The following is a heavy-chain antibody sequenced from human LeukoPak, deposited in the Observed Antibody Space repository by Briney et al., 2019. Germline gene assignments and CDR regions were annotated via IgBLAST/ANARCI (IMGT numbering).Heavy chain of an antibody. Sequence: SVRVSCTTSGGTFSSNAISWVRQAPGQGREWMGGIIPIFGTANYAQKFQGIVTITADNSTSTAYMELSSLGSDDTAVYCCARDLPYSSGSLGYWGQGTLVTVSS. CDR1: GGTFSSNA. CDR3: ARDLPYSSGSLGY. D-gene: IGHD6-19*01. V-gene: IGHV1-69*06. CDR2: IIPIFGTA. J-gene: IGHJ4*02.